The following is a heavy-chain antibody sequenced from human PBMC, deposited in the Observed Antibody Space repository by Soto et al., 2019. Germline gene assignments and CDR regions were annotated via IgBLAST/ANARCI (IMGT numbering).Heavy chain of an antibody. J-gene: IGHJ4*02. Sequence: PGGSLRLSCAASGFTFRTSGMNWVRQAPGKGPEWVSYISADGNTTYYAESVKGRFIISRDNSKNMLYLEMNSLRPEDTALYYCAKELLIVGSAQVDYWGQGTLVTVSS. D-gene: IGHD1-26*01. CDR1: GFTFRTSG. CDR2: ISADGNTT. V-gene: IGHV3-48*01. CDR3: AKELLIVGSAQVDY.